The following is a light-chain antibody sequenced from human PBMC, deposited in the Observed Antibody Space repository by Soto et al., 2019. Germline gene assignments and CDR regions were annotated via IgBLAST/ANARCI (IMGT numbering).Light chain of an antibody. CDR1: SSDVGGYNY. V-gene: IGLV2-14*03. CDR3: SPYTCSSYPYV. CDR2: DVS. Sequence: QSALTQPASVSGSPGQSITISCTGTSSDVGGYNYVSWYQQHPGKAPKLMIYDVSNRPSGISNRFSGSKSGNTASLTISGLQAEDEADYYCSPYTCSSYPYVFGPGTKVTVL. J-gene: IGLJ1*01.